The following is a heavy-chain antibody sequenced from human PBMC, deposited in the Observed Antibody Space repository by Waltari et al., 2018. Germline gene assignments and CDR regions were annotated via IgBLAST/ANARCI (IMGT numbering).Heavy chain of an antibody. V-gene: IGHV4-39*01. J-gene: IGHJ5*02. CDR3: ARHWKRHGYWFDP. Sequence: WGWVRQSLGKGVEWSGISYYGGNTYYHPTIKSRVTISGDTSNNQFSLKLSFVTAADTVVYYCARHWKRHGYWFDPWGQGTLVTVSS. D-gene: IGHD2-2*03. CDR2: SYYGGNT.